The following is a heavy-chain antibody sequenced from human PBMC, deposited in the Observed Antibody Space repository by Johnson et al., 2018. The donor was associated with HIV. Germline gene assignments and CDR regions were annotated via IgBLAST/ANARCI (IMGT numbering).Heavy chain of an antibody. D-gene: IGHD6-13*01. CDR2: ISYEGSNK. V-gene: IGHV3-30-3*01. CDR1: GFTFSSYA. Sequence: QVHLVESGGGVVQPGRSLRLSCAASGFTFSSYAMDWVRQAPGKGLEWVAVISYEGSNKYYAYSVKGRFTISRDNSKNTLYLQMNSLRAEDTAVYYCVKGIDSSSWYAFDIWGQGTIVTVSS. J-gene: IGHJ3*02. CDR3: VKGIDSSSWYAFDI.